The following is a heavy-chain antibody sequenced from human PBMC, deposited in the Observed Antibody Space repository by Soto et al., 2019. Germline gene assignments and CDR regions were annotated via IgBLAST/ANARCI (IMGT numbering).Heavy chain of an antibody. CDR3: ARARSNNYYYYGMDV. CDR1: GGTFSSYA. J-gene: IGHJ6*02. V-gene: IGHV1-69*13. CDR2: IIPIFGTA. Sequence: SVKVSCKGSGGTFSSYAISWVRQAPGQGLEWMGGIIPIFGTANYAQKFQGRVTITADESTSTAYMELSSLRSEDTAVYYCARARSNNYYYYGMDVWGQGTTVTVSS.